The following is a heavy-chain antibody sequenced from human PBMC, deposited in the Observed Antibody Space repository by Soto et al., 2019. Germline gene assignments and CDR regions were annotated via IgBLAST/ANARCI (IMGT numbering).Heavy chain of an antibody. V-gene: IGHV3-7*01. J-gene: IGHJ4*02. D-gene: IGHD1-1*01. CDR1: GFTFSTYW. CDR3: ARDAERGPVAY. CDR2: INRDGSEK. Sequence: GGSLRLSCAASGFTFSTYWMSWVRQAPGKGLEWVANINRDGSEKYYVDSVKGRFTISRDNAKNSLYLQMNSLRAEDTAVYSCARDAERGPVAYWGQGTLVTVSS.